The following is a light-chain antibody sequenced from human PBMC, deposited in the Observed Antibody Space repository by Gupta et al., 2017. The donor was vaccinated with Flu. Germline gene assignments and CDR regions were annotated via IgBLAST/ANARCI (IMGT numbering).Light chain of an antibody. V-gene: IGLV1-44*01. J-gene: IGLJ3*02. CDR3: ATWDDSLNDSWV. CDR1: SSNIGSNI. CDR2: RNN. Sequence: QSVLTQPPSTSGAPGQRVTISCSGISSNIGSNIVNWYQQLPGTAPKLLIYRNNLRPSGVSDRFSGSKSGTSASITISGLQSEDEADYYCATWDDSLNDSWVFGGGTNLTVL.